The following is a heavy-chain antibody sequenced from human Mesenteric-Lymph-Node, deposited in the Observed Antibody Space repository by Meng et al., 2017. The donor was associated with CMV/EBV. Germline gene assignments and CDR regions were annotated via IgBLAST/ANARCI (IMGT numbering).Heavy chain of an antibody. V-gene: IGHV4-39*02. CDR1: GSISSSDYH. D-gene: IGHD2-15*01. CDR3: ARRRCTGGSCYYFDS. Sequence: GSISSSDYHWDWIRQSPGKGLEWIGTIYYTGSTYYNPSLKSRVTISVDTSKNHFSLKLSSVTAADTAVFYCARRRCTGGSCYYFDSWGQGTLVTVSS. J-gene: IGHJ4*02. CDR2: IYYTGST.